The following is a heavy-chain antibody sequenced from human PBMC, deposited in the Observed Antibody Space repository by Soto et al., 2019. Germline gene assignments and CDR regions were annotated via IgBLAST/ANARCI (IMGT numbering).Heavy chain of an antibody. Sequence: ASVKVSCKASGYTFTSYCISWVRQAPGQGLEWMGWISAYNGNTNYAQKLQGRVTMTTDTSTSTAYMELRSLRSDDTAVYYCARLTYYGSGSPWFDPWGQGTLVTVSS. J-gene: IGHJ5*02. CDR1: GYTFTSYC. V-gene: IGHV1-18*01. CDR3: ARLTYYGSGSPWFDP. D-gene: IGHD3-10*01. CDR2: ISAYNGNT.